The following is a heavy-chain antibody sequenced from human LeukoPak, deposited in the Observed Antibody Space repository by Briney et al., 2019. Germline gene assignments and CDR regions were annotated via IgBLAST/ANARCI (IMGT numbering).Heavy chain of an antibody. V-gene: IGHV1-18*01. CDR2: ISAYNGNT. D-gene: IGHD6-13*01. J-gene: IGHJ4*02. CDR3: AREGWKGSSWSSFLDY. Sequence: ASVRVSCKASGYTFTIYGISWVRRAPGQGRERMGWISAYNGNTNYAQKLQGRVTMTTDTSTSTAYMELRSLRSDDTAVYYCAREGWKGSSWSSFLDYWGQGTLVTVSS. CDR1: GYTFTIYG.